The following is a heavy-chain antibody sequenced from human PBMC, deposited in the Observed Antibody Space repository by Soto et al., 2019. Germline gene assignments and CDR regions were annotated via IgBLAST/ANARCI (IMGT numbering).Heavy chain of an antibody. V-gene: IGHV3-48*02. Sequence: EVQLVESGGGLVQPGGSLRLSCAASGFTFSLYSMSWVRQAPGKGLAWVSYISRSSTGIHYADSVKGRFTISRDDATNSMHLQMNSMRDGDTAVYYCARAVTWGLDVWGHGTTVSISS. CDR3: ARAVTWGLDV. D-gene: IGHD3-10*01. CDR1: GFTFSLYS. CDR2: ISRSSTGI. J-gene: IGHJ6*02.